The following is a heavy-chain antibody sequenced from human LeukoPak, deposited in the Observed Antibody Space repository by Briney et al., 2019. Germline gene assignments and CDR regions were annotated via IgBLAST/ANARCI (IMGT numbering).Heavy chain of an antibody. V-gene: IGHV3-21*04. J-gene: IGHJ5*02. CDR3: TKGRESLRFGELPNYFDP. Sequence: GGSLRLSCAASGFTFSSYSMNWVRQAPGKGLEWVSSISISSSYIYYADSVKGRFTISRDNSKNTLYLQMNSLRADDTAVYYCTKGRESLRFGELPNYFDPWGQGTLVTVSS. CDR2: ISISSSYI. CDR1: GFTFSSYS. D-gene: IGHD3-10*01.